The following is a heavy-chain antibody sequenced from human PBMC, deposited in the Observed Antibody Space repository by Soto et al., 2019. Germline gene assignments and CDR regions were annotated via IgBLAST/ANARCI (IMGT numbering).Heavy chain of an antibody. V-gene: IGHV3-7*01. CDR1: GFTFSSYW. Sequence: EVHLEESGGGLVHPGGSLRLSCAASGFTFSSYWMNWVRQAPGKGLEWVANIDEDGSEYNDAESVRGRFTISRDNAKNTLYLQMKSRRAADTAVYYCARTGDGHHDFLDYWGQGILVSVSS. CDR2: IDEDGSEY. J-gene: IGHJ4*02. CDR3: ARTGDGHHDFLDY. D-gene: IGHD1-1*01.